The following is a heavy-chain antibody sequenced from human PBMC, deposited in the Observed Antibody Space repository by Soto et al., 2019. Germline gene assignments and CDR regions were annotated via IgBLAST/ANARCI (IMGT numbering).Heavy chain of an antibody. CDR2: IYYSGST. CDR1: GGSISSYY. Sequence: LSLTCTVSGGSISSYYWSWIRQPPGKGLEWIGYIYYSGSTNYNPSLKSRVTISVDTSKNQFSLKLSSVTAADTAVYYCARDTKSYDRYYYYYGMDVWGQGTTVTVSS. J-gene: IGHJ6*02. V-gene: IGHV4-59*01. CDR3: ARDTKSYDRYYYYYGMDV. D-gene: IGHD5-12*01.